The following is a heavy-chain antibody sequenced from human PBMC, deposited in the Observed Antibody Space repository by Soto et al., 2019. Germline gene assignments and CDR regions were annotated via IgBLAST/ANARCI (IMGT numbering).Heavy chain of an antibody. CDR3: THAWAH. CDR1: GFSLSTSVGV. V-gene: IGHV2-5*02. J-gene: IGHJ4*02. Sequence: SGPTLVNPAQTLTLTCTFSGFSLSTSVGVVGWVLHPPGKALEWLALIYWDGDRRYSPSLKSRITITKDTSNNQVALTMTNMDPLDKATYYCTHAWAHWGQGIFVTVSS. CDR2: IYWDGDR. D-gene: IGHD7-27*01.